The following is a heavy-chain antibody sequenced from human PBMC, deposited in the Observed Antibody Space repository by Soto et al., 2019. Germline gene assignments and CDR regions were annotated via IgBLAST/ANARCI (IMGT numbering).Heavy chain of an antibody. J-gene: IGHJ6*02. Sequence: GGSLRLSCVASGLTVSHNYMAWVRQAPERGLEWVSILYTEGTTYYAVSVKGRFTISRDSAKKTLFLQMDSQRAEDTAVYYCVRPRPSGENYGMDVWGQGTTVTVSS. CDR3: VRPRPSGENYGMDV. V-gene: IGHV3-53*01. CDR1: GLTVSHNY. CDR2: LYTEGTT. D-gene: IGHD3-16*01.